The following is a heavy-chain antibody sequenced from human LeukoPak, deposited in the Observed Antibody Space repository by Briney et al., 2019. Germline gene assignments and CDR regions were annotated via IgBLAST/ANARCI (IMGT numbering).Heavy chain of an antibody. CDR3: AGGGGYYRLPDFDY. Sequence: PGGSLRLSCAASEFSVGSNYMTWVRQAPGKGLEWVSLIYSGGSTYYADSVKGRFTISRDNSKNTLYLQMNSLRAEDTAVYYCAGGGGYYRLPDFDYWGQGTLVTVSS. D-gene: IGHD3-22*01. CDR1: EFSVGSNY. V-gene: IGHV3-66*01. J-gene: IGHJ4*02. CDR2: IYSGGST.